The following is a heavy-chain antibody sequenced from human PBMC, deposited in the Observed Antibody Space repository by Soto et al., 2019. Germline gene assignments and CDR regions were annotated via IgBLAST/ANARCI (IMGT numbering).Heavy chain of an antibody. CDR3: TTEPGIAVAGRMGFPNWFDP. CDR1: GFTFSNAW. V-gene: IGHV3-15*01. D-gene: IGHD6-19*01. CDR2: IKSKTDGGTT. J-gene: IGHJ5*02. Sequence: GGSLRLSCAASGFTFSNAWMSWVRQAPGKGLEWVGRIKSKTDGGTTDYAAPVKGRFTISRDDSKNTLYLQMNSLKTEDTAVYYCTTEPGIAVAGRMGFPNWFDPWGQGTLVTVSS.